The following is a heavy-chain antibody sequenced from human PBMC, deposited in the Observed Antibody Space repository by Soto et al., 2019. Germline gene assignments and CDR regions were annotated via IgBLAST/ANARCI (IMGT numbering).Heavy chain of an antibody. CDR1: GYTFSSYG. D-gene: IGHD1-7*01. Sequence: VQLVQSGNVVQKPGSSVKVSCKTSGYTFSSYGIIWVRQAPGQGLEWMGWSSGYNGNADYAQRFRGRVNMTTDTYTTTVLMELRDLRSDDTALYFCAREGWLWELLYWGQGSLVTVS. J-gene: IGHJ4*02. V-gene: IGHV1-18*01. CDR2: SSGYNGNA. CDR3: AREGWLWELLY.